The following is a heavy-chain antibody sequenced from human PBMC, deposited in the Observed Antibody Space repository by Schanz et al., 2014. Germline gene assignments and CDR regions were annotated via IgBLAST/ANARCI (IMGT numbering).Heavy chain of an antibody. V-gene: IGHV4-61*02. CDR3: ARDATWRLDL. CDR1: RHSFSSSNW. CDR2: VFPNGIT. D-gene: IGHD5-12*01. Sequence: QVQLQESGPGLVKPSETLSLTCVVSRHSFSSSNWWGWVRQPAGKALGWVGRVFPNGITNYNPSLKSRVTISLDTSKNQFSLTVASLAAADTAVYYCARDATWRLDLWGRGTLVTVSS. J-gene: IGHJ2*01.